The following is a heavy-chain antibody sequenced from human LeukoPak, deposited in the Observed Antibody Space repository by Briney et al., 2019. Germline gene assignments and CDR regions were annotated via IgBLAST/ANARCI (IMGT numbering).Heavy chain of an antibody. V-gene: IGHV3-53*01. J-gene: IGHJ4*02. D-gene: IGHD5-12*01. Sequence: GGSLRLSCAASGFTINTHYMNWVRQAPGKGLEWAACDSGDNTYYADSVKGRFTISRDNSNNTVFLQLRNVRVEDTAVYYCARCGGYSGHDFGGGVEGYFDYWGQGTVVSVSS. CDR1: GFTINTHY. CDR2: DSGDNT. CDR3: ARCGGYSGHDFGGGVEGYFDY.